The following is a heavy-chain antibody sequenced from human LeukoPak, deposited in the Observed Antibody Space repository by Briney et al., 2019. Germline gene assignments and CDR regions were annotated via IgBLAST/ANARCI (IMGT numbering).Heavy chain of an antibody. CDR2: IYHSGST. J-gene: IGHJ5*02. Sequence: SETLSLTCAVSGGSISSGGYSWSWIRQPPGKGLEWIGYIYHSGSTYYNPSLKSRVTISVDRSKNQFPLKLSSVTAADTAVYYCARRAYSSSSGYNWFDPWGQGTLVTVSS. V-gene: IGHV4-30-2*01. CDR1: GGSISSGGYS. D-gene: IGHD6-13*01. CDR3: ARRAYSSSSGYNWFDP.